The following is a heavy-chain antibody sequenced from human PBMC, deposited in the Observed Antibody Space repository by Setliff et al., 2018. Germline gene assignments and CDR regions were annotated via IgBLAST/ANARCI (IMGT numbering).Heavy chain of an antibody. D-gene: IGHD1-7*01. V-gene: IGHV4-4*02. CDR3: ARNWHWGFDP. CDR2: IYLGGSP. Sequence: SETLRLSCAASGFTFSSYSMNWVRQSPGKGLEWIGEIYLGGSPTYNPSLKSRVTISIYKSKNQLSLDLTSVTAADTAVYYCARNWHWGFDPWGRGALVTVSS. J-gene: IGHJ5*02. CDR1: GFTFSSYSM.